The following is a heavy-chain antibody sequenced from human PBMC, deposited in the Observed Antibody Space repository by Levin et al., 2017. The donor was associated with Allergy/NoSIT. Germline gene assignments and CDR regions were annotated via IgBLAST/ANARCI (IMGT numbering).Heavy chain of an antibody. D-gene: IGHD3-16*01. CDR1: GFTFSSYA. Sequence: GGSLRLSCAASGFTFSSYAMHWVRQAPGKGLEWVAVISYDGSNKYYADSVKGRFTISRDNSKNTLYLQMNSLRAEDTAVYYCARGTLRLGELLAYWGQGTLVTVSS. J-gene: IGHJ4*02. CDR2: ISYDGSNK. V-gene: IGHV3-30-3*01. CDR3: ARGTLRLGELLAY.